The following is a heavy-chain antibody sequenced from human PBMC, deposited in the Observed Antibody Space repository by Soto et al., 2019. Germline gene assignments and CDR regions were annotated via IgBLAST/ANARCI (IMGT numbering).Heavy chain of an antibody. D-gene: IGHD6-6*01. CDR3: AAGYSSSSGGIY. CDR2: IVVGSGNT. J-gene: IGHJ4*02. CDR1: GFTFTSSA. Sequence: QMQLVQSGPEVKKPGTSVKVSCKASGFTFTSSAVQWVRQARGQRLEWIGWIVVGSGNTNYAQKFQERVTITRDMSTSKAYMELSSLRSEETAVYYCAAGYSSSSGGIYWGQGTLVTVSS. V-gene: IGHV1-58*01.